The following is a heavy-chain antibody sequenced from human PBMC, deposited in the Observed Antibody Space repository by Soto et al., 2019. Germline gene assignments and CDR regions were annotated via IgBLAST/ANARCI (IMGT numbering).Heavy chain of an antibody. CDR3: AKFLGSSSSGGFGY. D-gene: IGHD6-6*01. Sequence: GGSLRLSCAASGFTFSSYVMSWVRQAPGKGLEWVSAISGSGGSTYYADSVKGRFTISRDNSKNTLYLQMNSLRAEDTAVYYCAKFLGSSSSGGFGYWGQGTLVTVSS. CDR2: ISGSGGST. CDR1: GFTFSSYV. J-gene: IGHJ4*02. V-gene: IGHV3-23*01.